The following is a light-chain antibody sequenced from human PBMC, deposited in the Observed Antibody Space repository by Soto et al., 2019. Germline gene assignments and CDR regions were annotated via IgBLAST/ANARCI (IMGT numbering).Light chain of an antibody. CDR3: QQYNNWPRT. CDR1: QSISSN. V-gene: IGKV3-15*01. Sequence: EIVLTQSPATLSVSPGERATLSCRASQSISSNLAWYQQKPGQAPRLLIYGASTRATGIPARFSGSGSGTEFTLTISSLQSEDFAVYYCQQYNNWPRTFGRGTKVDIK. CDR2: GAS. J-gene: IGKJ1*01.